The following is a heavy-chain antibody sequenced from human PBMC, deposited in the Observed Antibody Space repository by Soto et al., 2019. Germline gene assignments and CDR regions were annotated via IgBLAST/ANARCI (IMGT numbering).Heavy chain of an antibody. V-gene: IGHV4-30-4*01. D-gene: IGHD3-16*01. CDR2: IFHTGTT. CDR1: GGSISSSDYF. Sequence: QVQLQESGPGLVKPSQTLSLTCTVSGGSISSSDYFWTWIRQPPGKVLEWMGYIFHTGTTYSNPSLKSRPIMSIDTSQNQCSLRLTSVTAADSAVYYCVREPVLPKARNEYWGQGARVSVSS. CDR3: VREPVLPKARNEY. J-gene: IGHJ4*02.